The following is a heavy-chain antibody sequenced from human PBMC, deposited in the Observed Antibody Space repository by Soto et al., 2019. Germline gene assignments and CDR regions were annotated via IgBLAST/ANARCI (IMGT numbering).Heavy chain of an antibody. J-gene: IGHJ6*02. D-gene: IGHD3-9*01. Sequence: QVQLVQSGAEVKKPGSSVKVSCKASGGTFSSYAISWVRQAPGQGLEWMGGIIPIFGTANYAQKFQGRVTITADESTSTAYMELSSLRSEDTAVYYCARSGLIFTGYYPPRHYGMDVWGQGTTVTVSS. CDR2: IIPIFGTA. CDR1: GGTFSSYA. CDR3: ARSGLIFTGYYPPRHYGMDV. V-gene: IGHV1-69*01.